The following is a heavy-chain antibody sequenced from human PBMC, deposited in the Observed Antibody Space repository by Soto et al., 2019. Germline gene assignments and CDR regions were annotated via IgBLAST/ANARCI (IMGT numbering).Heavy chain of an antibody. Sequence: KQSQTLSLTCAISGDSVSSNSAAWNWIRQSPSRGLEWLGRTYYRSKWYNDYAVSVKSRITINPDTSKNQFSLQLNSVTPEDTAVYYCARGGTQGYYYGSGSYYELDYWGQGTLVTVSS. J-gene: IGHJ4*02. CDR1: GDSVSSNSAA. CDR3: ARGGTQGYYYGSGSYYELDY. V-gene: IGHV6-1*01. D-gene: IGHD3-10*01. CDR2: TYYRSKWYN.